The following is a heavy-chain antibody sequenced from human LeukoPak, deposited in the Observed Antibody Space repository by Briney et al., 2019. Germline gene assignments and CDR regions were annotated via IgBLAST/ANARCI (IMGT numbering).Heavy chain of an antibody. Sequence: PSETLSLTCTVSGGSISSSSYYWGWIRQPPGKGLEWIGSIYHSGSTYYNPSLKSRVTISVDRSKNQFSLKLSSVTAADTAVYYCARDKDWNLPSQHWGQGTLVTVSS. D-gene: IGHD1-1*01. CDR2: IYHSGST. V-gene: IGHV4-39*07. CDR3: ARDKDWNLPSQH. CDR1: GGSISSSSYY. J-gene: IGHJ1*01.